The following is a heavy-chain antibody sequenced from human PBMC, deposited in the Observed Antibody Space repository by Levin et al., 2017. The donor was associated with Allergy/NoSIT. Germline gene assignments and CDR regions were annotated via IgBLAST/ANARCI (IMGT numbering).Heavy chain of an antibody. CDR1: GFTFSSYS. D-gene: IGHD6-19*01. J-gene: IGHJ3*02. Sequence: PGGSLRLSCAASGFTFSSYSMNWVRQAPGKGLEWVSSISSSSSYIYYADSVKGRFTISRDNAKNSLYLQMNSLRAEDTAVYYCARVPDIAVAGYDAFDIWGQGTMVTVSS. CDR3: ARVPDIAVAGYDAFDI. CDR2: ISSSSSYI. V-gene: IGHV3-21*01.